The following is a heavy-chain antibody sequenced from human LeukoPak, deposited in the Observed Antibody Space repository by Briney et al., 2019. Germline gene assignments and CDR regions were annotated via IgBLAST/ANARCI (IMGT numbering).Heavy chain of an antibody. J-gene: IGHJ6*02. D-gene: IGHD6-19*01. CDR1: GFTFSSYA. Sequence: PGGSLRLSFAASGFTFSSYAMSWVRQAPGKGLEWVSVIYSGGSTYYADSVKGRFTISRDNSKNTLYLQMNSLRAEDTAVYYCARGGADSSLDYYYYGMDVWGQGTTVTVSS. V-gene: IGHV3-66*01. CDR2: IYSGGST. CDR3: ARGGADSSLDYYYYGMDV.